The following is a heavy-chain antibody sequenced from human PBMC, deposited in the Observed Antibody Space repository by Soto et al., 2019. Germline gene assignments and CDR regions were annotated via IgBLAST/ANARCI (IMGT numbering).Heavy chain of an antibody. D-gene: IGHD2-21*01. CDR1: GGSISSYY. CDR3: AREMCTWCLNPLLDH. Sequence: ESLCLTCTVGGGSISSYYGSWIRQPPGKGLEWIGYIYYSGSTNYNPSLKSRVTISVDTSKNEFSRKRSSVTAADTAVYYCAREMCTWCLNPLLDHCGLGTPAPVPS. CDR2: IYYSGST. V-gene: IGHV4-59*12. J-gene: IGHJ5*02.